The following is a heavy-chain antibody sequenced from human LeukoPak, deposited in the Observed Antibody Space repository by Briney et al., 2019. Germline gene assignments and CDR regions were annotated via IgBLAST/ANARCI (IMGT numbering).Heavy chain of an antibody. V-gene: IGHV4-39*07. J-gene: IGHJ4*02. CDR3: ARELPDPGGDYFDY. D-gene: IGHD2-2*01. CDR1: GGSISSSSYY. CDR2: IYYSGST. Sequence: SETLSLTCTVSGGSISSSSYYWGWIRQPPGEGLEWIGSIYYSGSTYYNPSLKSRVTISVDTSKNQFSLKLSSVTAADTAVYYCARELPDPGGDYFDYWGQGTLVTVSS.